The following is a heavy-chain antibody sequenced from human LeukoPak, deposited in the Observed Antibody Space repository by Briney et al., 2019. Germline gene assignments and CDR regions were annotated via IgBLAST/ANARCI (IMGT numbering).Heavy chain of an antibody. CDR3: ARLLGGYFAGDAFDV. J-gene: IGHJ3*01. CDR1: GGSVSSRPHF. D-gene: IGHD3-9*01. V-gene: IGHV4-39*02. CDR2: TYYTGST. Sequence: SETLSLTCTVSGGSVSSRPHFWAWIRQTPGKGLEWIGTTYYTGSTNYNPSLKSPVTISVDVSTDTFSLNLGSVTAADTAVYYCARLLGGYFAGDAFDVWGQGTMVTVSS.